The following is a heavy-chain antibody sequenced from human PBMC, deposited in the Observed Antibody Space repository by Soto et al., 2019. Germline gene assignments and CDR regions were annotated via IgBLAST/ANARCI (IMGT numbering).Heavy chain of an antibody. CDR3: ANDNGSGRDWLRVGDASDI. V-gene: IGHV3-30*18. D-gene: IGHD5-12*01. J-gene: IGHJ3*02. CDR1: GFTFSSYG. Sequence: QVQLVESGGGVVQPGRSLRLSCAASGFTFSSYGMHWVRQAPGKGLEWVAVISYDGSNKYYADYVKGPLTISRDNSKNHQYLQMNSLRGEDTAVDYCANDNGSGRDWLRVGDASDIWGQGTMVTVS. CDR2: ISYDGSNK.